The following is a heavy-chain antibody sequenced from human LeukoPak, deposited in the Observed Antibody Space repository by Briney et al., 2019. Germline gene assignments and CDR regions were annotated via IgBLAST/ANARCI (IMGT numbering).Heavy chain of an antibody. CDR2: INHSGST. CDR1: GGSFSGYY. D-gene: IGHD2-2*01. J-gene: IGHJ5*02. Sequence: SETLSLTCAVYGGSFSGYYWSWIRQPPGKGLEWIGEINHSGSTNYNPSLKSRVTISVDTSKNQFSLKLSSVTAADTAVYYCARGWRVVVVPAAISFDPWGQGTLVTVSS. V-gene: IGHV4-34*01. CDR3: ARGWRVVVVPAAISFDP.